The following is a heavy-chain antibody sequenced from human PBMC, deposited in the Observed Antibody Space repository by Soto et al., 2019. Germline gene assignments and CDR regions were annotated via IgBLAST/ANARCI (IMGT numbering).Heavy chain of an antibody. CDR2: ISYDGNIK. CDR3: AKFWSPMAALVDDY. V-gene: IGHV3-30*18. Sequence: QVQLVESGGGVVQPGRSLRLSCAASGFTFSNFGMHWVRHAPGKGLAWVAAISYDGNIKYYADSVKGRFTISRDNSKNTLFLQMNSLRAEGTAVYYCAKFWSPMAALVDDYWGQGTLVTFSS. J-gene: IGHJ4*02. CDR1: GFTFSNFG. D-gene: IGHD3-3*01.